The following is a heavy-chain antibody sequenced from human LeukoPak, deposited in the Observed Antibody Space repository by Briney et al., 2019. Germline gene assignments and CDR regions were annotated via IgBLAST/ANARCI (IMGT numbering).Heavy chain of an antibody. CDR1: GGSFSGYY. CDR3: ARRRIQLWSHYFDY. V-gene: IGHV4-34*01. J-gene: IGHJ4*02. D-gene: IGHD5-18*01. Sequence: SETLSLTCAVYGGSFSGYYWSWIRQPPGKGLGWIGEINHSGSTNYNPSLKSRVTISVDTSKNQFSLKLSSVTAADTAVYYCARRRIQLWSHYFDYWGQGTLVTVSS. CDR2: INHSGST.